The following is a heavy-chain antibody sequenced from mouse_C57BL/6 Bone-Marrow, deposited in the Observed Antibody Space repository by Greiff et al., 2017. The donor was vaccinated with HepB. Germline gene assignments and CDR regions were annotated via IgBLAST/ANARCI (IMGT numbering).Heavy chain of an antibody. CDR1: GFTFSDYY. J-gene: IGHJ1*03. Sequence: EVKLMESEGGLVQPGSSMKLSCTASGFTFSDYYMAWVRQVPEKGLEWVANINYDGSSTYYLDSLKSRFIISRDNAKNILYLQMSSLKSEDTATYYCARDQDYGSPYWYFDVWGTGTTVTVSS. V-gene: IGHV5-16*01. D-gene: IGHD1-1*01. CDR2: INYDGSST. CDR3: ARDQDYGSPYWYFDV.